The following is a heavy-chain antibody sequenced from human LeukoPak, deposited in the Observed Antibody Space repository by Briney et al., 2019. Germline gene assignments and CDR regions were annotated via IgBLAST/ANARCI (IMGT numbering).Heavy chain of an antibody. J-gene: IGHJ1*01. CDR2: IYTSGRA. D-gene: IGHD2-15*01. Sequence: SETLSLTCTVSGGSISSYYWSWIRQPARQGLERIGRIYTSGRANYNPSLKSRVTMSVDRSNNQLFLKLSSVSAAVTAVYYCARSSHRSGGSCYPLDQHWGQGTLVTVPS. CDR1: GGSISSYY. V-gene: IGHV4-4*07. CDR3: ARSSHRSGGSCYPLDQH.